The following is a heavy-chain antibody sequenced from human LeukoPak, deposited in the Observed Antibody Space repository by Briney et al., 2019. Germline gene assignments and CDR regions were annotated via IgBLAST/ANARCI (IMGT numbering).Heavy chain of an antibody. J-gene: IGHJ4*02. V-gene: IGHV3-30-3*01. D-gene: IGHD3-16*01. Sequence: GGSLRLSCAASGFTFSSYAMSWVRQAPGKGLEWVAVISYDGSNKYYADSVKGRFTISRDNSKNTLYLQMNSLRAEDTAVYYCARGYDAHSYYFDYWGQGTLVTVSS. CDR3: ARGYDAHSYYFDY. CDR2: ISYDGSNK. CDR1: GFTFSSYA.